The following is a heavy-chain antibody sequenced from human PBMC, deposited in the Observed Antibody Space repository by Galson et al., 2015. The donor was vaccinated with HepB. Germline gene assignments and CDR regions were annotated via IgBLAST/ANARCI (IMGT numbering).Heavy chain of an antibody. CDR1: GFTFSSYA. V-gene: IGHV3-30*04. CDR3: ARGELLLTFDY. Sequence: SLRLSCAASGFTFSSYAMHWVRQAPGKGLEWVAVISYDGSNKYYADSVKGRFTISRDNSKNTLYLQMNSLRAEDTAVYYCARGELLLTFDYWGQGTLVTVSS. D-gene: IGHD2-15*01. J-gene: IGHJ4*02. CDR2: ISYDGSNK.